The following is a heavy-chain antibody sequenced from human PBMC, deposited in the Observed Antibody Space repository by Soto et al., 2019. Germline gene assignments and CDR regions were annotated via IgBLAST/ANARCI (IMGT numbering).Heavy chain of an antibody. CDR1: GFTFSSYG. Sequence: PGGSLRLSCAASGFTFSSYGMHWDRQAPGKGLEWVAVISYDGSNKYYADSVKGRFTISRDNSKNTLYLQMNSLRAEDTAVYYCARYEALDYWGQGTLVTVSS. CDR3: ARYEALDY. J-gene: IGHJ4*02. CDR2: ISYDGSNK. D-gene: IGHD3-3*01. V-gene: IGHV3-30*03.